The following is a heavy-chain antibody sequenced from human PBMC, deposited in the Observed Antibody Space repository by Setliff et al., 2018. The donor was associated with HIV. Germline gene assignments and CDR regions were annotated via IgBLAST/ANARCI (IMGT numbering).Heavy chain of an antibody. CDR1: GYSFTSYG. CDR3: ARGARDMIVVVGGDAFDI. D-gene: IGHD3-22*01. V-gene: IGHV1-18*01. Sequence: GASVKVSCKASGYSFTSYGVSWVRQAPGQGLEWMGWISAYNVNTNYAQKFQGRVTITTDESTTTAYMELSSLRSEDKALYYCARGARDMIVVVGGDAFDIWGQGTMVTVSS. J-gene: IGHJ3*02. CDR2: ISAYNVNT.